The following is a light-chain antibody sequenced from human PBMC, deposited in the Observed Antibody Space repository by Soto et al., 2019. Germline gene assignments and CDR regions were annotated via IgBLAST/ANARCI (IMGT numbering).Light chain of an antibody. J-gene: IGKJ1*01. V-gene: IGKV1-5*03. CDR3: QQYYSYPWT. CDR2: KAS. Sequence: DIQMTQSTSTLSASVGVRVTITCRASQSIRSWLAWYQQKPGKAPKGLIYKASTLESGAPSRFSGSGSGTEFTLTISSLQPDDFATYYCQQYYSYPWTFGQGTKVDI. CDR1: QSIRSW.